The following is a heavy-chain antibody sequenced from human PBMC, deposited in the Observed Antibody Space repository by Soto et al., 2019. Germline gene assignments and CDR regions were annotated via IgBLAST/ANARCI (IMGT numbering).Heavy chain of an antibody. CDR3: TRHASGGHYRFDY. CDR1: GDSISSYY. Sequence: LSLTCTVSGDSISSYYWSWIRQPPGKGLEWIGYIYSSGSTKYNSSLKSRVTISVDTSKNEFSLNLNSVTAADTAVYYCTRHASGGHYRFDYWGQGTLVTVSS. J-gene: IGHJ4*02. CDR2: IYSSGST. D-gene: IGHD4-17*01. V-gene: IGHV4-59*08.